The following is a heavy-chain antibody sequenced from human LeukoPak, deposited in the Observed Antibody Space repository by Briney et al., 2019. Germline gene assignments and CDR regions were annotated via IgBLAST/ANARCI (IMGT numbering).Heavy chain of an antibody. CDR3: AKDAAITMVRGGLFDY. CDR1: GGSFSGYY. V-gene: IGHV4-34*01. D-gene: IGHD3-10*01. Sequence: SETLSLTCAVYGGSFSGYYWSWIRQPPGKGLEWIGEINHSGSTNYNPSLKSRVTISVDTSKNQFSLKLSSVTAADTAVYYCAKDAAITMVRGGLFDYWGQGTLVTVSS. J-gene: IGHJ4*02. CDR2: INHSGST.